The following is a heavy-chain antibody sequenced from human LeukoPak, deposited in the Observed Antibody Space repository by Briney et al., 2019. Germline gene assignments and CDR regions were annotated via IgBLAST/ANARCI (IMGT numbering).Heavy chain of an antibody. J-gene: IGHJ4*02. D-gene: IGHD3-22*01. CDR2: ISGSGGST. V-gene: IGHV3-23*01. Sequence: GGSLRLSCAASGFTFSSYGMSWVRQAPGKGLEWVSAISGSGGSTYYADSVKGRFTISRDNSKNTLYLQMDSLRAEDTAVYYCAGKYYYDSSGYYWGQGTLVTVSS. CDR3: AGKYYYDSSGYY. CDR1: GFTFSSYG.